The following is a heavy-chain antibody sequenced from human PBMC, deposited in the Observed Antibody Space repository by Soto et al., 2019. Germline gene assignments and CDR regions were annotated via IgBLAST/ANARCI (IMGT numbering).Heavy chain of an antibody. CDR2: INPNSGGT. CDR3: ARDLPPRYQLVDSDYGMDV. D-gene: IGHD2-2*01. J-gene: IGHJ6*02. V-gene: IGHV1-2*04. Sequence: QVQLVQSGAEVKKPGASVKVSCKASGYTFTGYYMHWVRQAPGQGLEWMGWINPNSGGTNYAQKFQGWVTMTRDTSISTAYMELSRLRSDDTAVYYCARDLPPRYQLVDSDYGMDVWGQGTTVTVSS. CDR1: GYTFTGYY.